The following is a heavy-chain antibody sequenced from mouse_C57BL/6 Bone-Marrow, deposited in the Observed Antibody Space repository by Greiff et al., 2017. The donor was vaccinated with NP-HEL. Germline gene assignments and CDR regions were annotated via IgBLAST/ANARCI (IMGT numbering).Heavy chain of an antibody. CDR3: ARSDSNWLAY. J-gene: IGHJ3*01. Sequence: VQLQQPGAELVRPGSSVKLSCKASGYTFTSYWMDWVKQRPGQGLEWIGNIYPSDSETHYNQKFKDKATLTVDKSSSTAYMQLSSLTSEDSAVYYCARSDSNWLAYWGQGTLVTVSA. V-gene: IGHV1-61*01. D-gene: IGHD2-13*01. CDR1: GYTFTSYW. CDR2: IYPSDSET.